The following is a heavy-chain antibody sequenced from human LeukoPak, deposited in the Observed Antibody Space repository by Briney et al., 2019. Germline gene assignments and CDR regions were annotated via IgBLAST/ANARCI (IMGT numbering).Heavy chain of an antibody. CDR3: ARDAYSSSWFGAYYYYYMDV. Sequence: GGSLRLSCAASGFTFSSYWMHWVRQAPGKGLVWVSRINSDGSSTSYADSVKGRFTISRDNAKNTLYLQMNSLRAEDTAVYYCARDAYSSSWFGAYYYYYMDVWGKGTTVTVSS. V-gene: IGHV3-74*01. CDR2: INSDGSST. CDR1: GFTFSSYW. J-gene: IGHJ6*03. D-gene: IGHD6-13*01.